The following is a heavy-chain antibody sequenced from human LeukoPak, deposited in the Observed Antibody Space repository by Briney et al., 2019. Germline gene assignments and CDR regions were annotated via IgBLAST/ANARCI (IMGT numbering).Heavy chain of an antibody. CDR3: ARDHTVGGYFDY. D-gene: IGHD4-23*01. Sequence: GGSLRLSCAASGFTFSSYSMNWVRQAPGKGLEWVSSISSSSSYIYYADSVKGRFTISRDNAKNSLYLQMNSLRAEDTAVYYCARDHTVGGYFDYWGQGTLVTVSS. CDR2: ISSSSSYI. CDR1: GFTFSSYS. J-gene: IGHJ4*02. V-gene: IGHV3-21*01.